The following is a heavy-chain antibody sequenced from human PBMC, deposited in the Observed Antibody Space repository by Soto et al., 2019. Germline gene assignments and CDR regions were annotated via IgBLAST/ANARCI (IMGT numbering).Heavy chain of an antibody. CDR1: GGSISSSSYY. J-gene: IGHJ6*03. D-gene: IGHD2-2*01. V-gene: IGHV4-39*01. Sequence: PSETLSLTCTVSGGSISSSSYYWGWIRQPPGKGLEWIGSIYYSGSTYYNPSLKSRVTISVDTSKNQFSLKLSSVTAADTAVYYCARHGIVVVPAALSYPYYYYMDVWGKGTTGTVSS. CDR3: ARHGIVVVPAALSYPYYYYMDV. CDR2: IYYSGST.